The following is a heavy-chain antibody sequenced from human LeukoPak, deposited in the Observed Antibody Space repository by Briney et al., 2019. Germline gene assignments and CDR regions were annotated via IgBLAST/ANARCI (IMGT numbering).Heavy chain of an antibody. D-gene: IGHD3-9*01. CDR2: ISWNSGSI. Sequence: GGSLRLSCAASGFTFSSYAMSWVRQAPGKGLEWVSGISWNSGSIGYADSVKGRFTISRDNAKNSLYLQMNSLRAEDTALHYCAKVGYDILTGYYLAFDYWGQGTLVTVSS. CDR3: AKVGYDILTGYYLAFDY. V-gene: IGHV3-9*01. J-gene: IGHJ4*02. CDR1: GFTFSSYA.